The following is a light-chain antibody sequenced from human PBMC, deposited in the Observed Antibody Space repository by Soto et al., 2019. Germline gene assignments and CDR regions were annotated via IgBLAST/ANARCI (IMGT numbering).Light chain of an antibody. Sequence: QSVLTQPASVSGSPGQSSTISCTGTSSDVGGYNYVSWYQQHPGKAPKLMIYDVSNRPSGVSNRFSGSKSGNTASLTISGLQAEDEADYYCSSYTSSSPPFGTGTKVTVL. V-gene: IGLV2-14*01. CDR3: SSYTSSSPP. CDR2: DVS. J-gene: IGLJ1*01. CDR1: SSDVGGYNY.